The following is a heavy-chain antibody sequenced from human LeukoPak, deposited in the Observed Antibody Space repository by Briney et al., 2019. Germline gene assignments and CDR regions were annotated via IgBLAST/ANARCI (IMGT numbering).Heavy chain of an antibody. CDR1: GFPFSSYP. J-gene: IGHJ6*02. D-gene: IGHD1-26*01. Sequence: PGGSLRLSCAGSGFPFSSYPISWVRQAPGKGLEWVSSISSGSSYIYYADSVKGRFTISRDNAKNSLYLQMNSLRAEDTAVYYCAREEVGADYYYYYGMDVWGQGTTVTVSS. CDR3: AREEVGADYYYYYGMDV. V-gene: IGHV3-21*01. CDR2: ISSGSSYI.